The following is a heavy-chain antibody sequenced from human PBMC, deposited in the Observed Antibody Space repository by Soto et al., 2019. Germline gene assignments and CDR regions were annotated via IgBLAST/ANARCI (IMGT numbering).Heavy chain of an antibody. D-gene: IGHD2-21*01. J-gene: IGHJ4*02. CDR1: GFTLSSYS. Sequence: QVQLVESGGGVVQPGRSLRLSCAASGFTLSSYSMHWVRQAPGKGLDWVAAMSYDGSSKYLADSVKGRFTISRDNSKNTLSLQMNSLGGEDSAVYYCARGRSVINHDDFEYWGQGTLVTVSS. V-gene: IGHV3-30-3*01. CDR2: MSYDGSSK. CDR3: ARGRSVINHDDFEY.